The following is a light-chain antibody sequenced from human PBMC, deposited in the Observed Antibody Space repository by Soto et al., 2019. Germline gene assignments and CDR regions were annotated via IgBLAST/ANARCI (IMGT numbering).Light chain of an antibody. V-gene: IGLV1-47*01. CDR2: RNN. J-gene: IGLJ7*01. Sequence: QSVLTQPPSASGAPGQRVTISCSGSIYNIGNNFVFWYQHLPGTAPKLVIDRNNHRPSGVPDRFSGSKSGTSASLAISGLRSEDEADYYCAAWDDRLSGAVFGGGTQLTVL. CDR1: IYNIGNNF. CDR3: AAWDDRLSGAV.